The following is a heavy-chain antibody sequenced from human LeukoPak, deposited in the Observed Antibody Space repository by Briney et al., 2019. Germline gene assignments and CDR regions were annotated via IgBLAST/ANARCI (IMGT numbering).Heavy chain of an antibody. Sequence: SETLSLTCIVSGASVITDDYYWGWVRQPPGKGLEWLGSTYRIPPLKSRVTISVDTSRNQFSLRLRSVTAADTALYFCARVFGYYQEAMDVWGQGTTVTVSS. D-gene: IGHD3-3*01. J-gene: IGHJ6*02. CDR1: GASVITDDYY. CDR3: ARVFGYYQEAMDV. V-gene: IGHV4-39*07. CDR2: GST.